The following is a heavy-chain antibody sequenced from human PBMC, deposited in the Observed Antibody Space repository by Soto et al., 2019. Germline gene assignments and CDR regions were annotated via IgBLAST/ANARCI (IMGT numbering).Heavy chain of an antibody. V-gene: IGHV4-30-2*01. Sequence: SETLSLTCTVSGASITFGGYSWSWIRQTPGKGLEWIGYINHLETTFYDPSFESRLTLSIDRAKNQFSLKLHSMSAADRAVYFCARGGGSDSFDYWGQGILVTVSS. J-gene: IGHJ4*02. CDR3: ARGGGSDSFDY. D-gene: IGHD1-26*01. CDR1: GASITFGGYS. CDR2: INHLETT.